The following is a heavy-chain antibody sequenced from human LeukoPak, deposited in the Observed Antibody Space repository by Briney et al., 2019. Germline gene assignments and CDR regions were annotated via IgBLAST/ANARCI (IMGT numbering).Heavy chain of an antibody. Sequence: ASVKVSCKASGYTFTSYDINWVRQATGQGLEWMGWMNPNSGNTGYAQKFQGRVTIIRNTSISTAYMELSSLRSEDTAVYYCARGQYSSSWSYYYYYMDVWGKGTTVTVSS. J-gene: IGHJ6*03. CDR3: ARGQYSSSWSYYYYYMDV. V-gene: IGHV1-8*03. CDR1: GYTFTSYD. D-gene: IGHD6-6*01. CDR2: MNPNSGNT.